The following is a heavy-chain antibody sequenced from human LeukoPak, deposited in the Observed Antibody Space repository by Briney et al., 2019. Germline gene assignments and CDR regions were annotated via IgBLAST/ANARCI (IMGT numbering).Heavy chain of an antibody. CDR3: ARAVDDSEVGWNYVTQYNWFDP. CDR2: IYNSGSV. D-gene: IGHD1-7*01. Sequence: SETLSLTCTVSGVSVSTTSYYWSWIRQPPGKGLEWIGYIYNSGSVNYNPSLKSRVTISVDTSKNQFSLKLSSVTAADTAVYYCARAVDDSEVGWNYVTQYNWFDPWGQGTLVTVSS. V-gene: IGHV4-61*01. J-gene: IGHJ5*02. CDR1: GVSVSTTSYY.